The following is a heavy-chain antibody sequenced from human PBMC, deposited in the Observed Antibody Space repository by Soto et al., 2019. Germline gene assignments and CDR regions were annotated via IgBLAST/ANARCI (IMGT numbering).Heavy chain of an antibody. CDR1: GFIFSSYW. D-gene: IGHD4-17*01. J-gene: IGHJ4*02. Sequence: GGSLRLSCAASGFIFSSYWMHWVRQAPGKGLVWVSRINSDGSNTNYADSVKGRFTISRDNAKNTLFLQMNSLRAEDTAVYYCASDDYGDYSKYWGQGTLVTVSS. CDR3: ASDDYGDYSKY. CDR2: INSDGSNT. V-gene: IGHV3-74*01.